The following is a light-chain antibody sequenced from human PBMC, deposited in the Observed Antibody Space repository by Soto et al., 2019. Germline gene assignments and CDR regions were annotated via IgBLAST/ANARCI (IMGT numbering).Light chain of an antibody. V-gene: IGKV3-20*01. CDR2: GAS. J-gene: IGKJ4*01. CDR1: QIVSASH. Sequence: VLTQSPGTLSLSPGERATLSCRASQIVSASHLAWYQQKPGQAPRLLLYGASTRATDIPDRFSGSGSGTDFTLTISRVEHEDVAVFYCQHYGSSTLTFGGGTKVDIK. CDR3: QHYGSSTLT.